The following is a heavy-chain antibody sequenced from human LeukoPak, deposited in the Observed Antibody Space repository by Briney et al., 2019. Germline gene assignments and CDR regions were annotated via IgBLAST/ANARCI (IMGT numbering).Heavy chain of an antibody. Sequence: PSETLSLTCTVSGGSISSSSYYWGWIRQPPGKGLEWIGSIYYSGSTYYNPSLKSRVTISVDTSKNQFSLKLSSVTAADTAVYYCARGYSSGRPADYWGQGTLVTVSS. CDR1: GGSISSSSYY. V-gene: IGHV4-39*01. CDR3: ARGYSSGRPADY. J-gene: IGHJ4*02. D-gene: IGHD6-19*01. CDR2: IYYSGST.